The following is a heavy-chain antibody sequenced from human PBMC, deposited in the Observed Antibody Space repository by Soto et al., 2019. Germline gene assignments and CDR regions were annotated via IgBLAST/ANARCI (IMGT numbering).Heavy chain of an antibody. D-gene: IGHD6-6*01. CDR1: GYTFTNYG. Sequence: GASVKVSCKASGYTFTNYGISWVRQAPGQGLEWMGWISAYNGNTNYAQKLQGRLTMTTDTSTSTAYMELRSLRSDDTAVYYCARDGYSSSRGTFDYWGQGTLVTASS. CDR3: ARDGYSSSRGTFDY. J-gene: IGHJ4*02. CDR2: ISAYNGNT. V-gene: IGHV1-18*01.